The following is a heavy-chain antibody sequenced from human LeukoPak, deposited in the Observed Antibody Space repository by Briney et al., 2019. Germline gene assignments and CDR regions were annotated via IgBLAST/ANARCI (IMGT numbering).Heavy chain of an antibody. V-gene: IGHV4-31*03. CDR2: IYYTGTT. J-gene: IGHJ4*02. CDR1: GGSISGGLYY. CDR3: ARDSSGYSFFDS. D-gene: IGHD3-22*01. Sequence: TSETLSLTCTVSGGSISGGLYYWTWIRQHPGKGLGWIGYIYYTGTTYYNPSLKSRVTISVVTSKNQFSLRLSSVTAADAAVYYCARDSSGYSFFDSWGQGTLVTVSS.